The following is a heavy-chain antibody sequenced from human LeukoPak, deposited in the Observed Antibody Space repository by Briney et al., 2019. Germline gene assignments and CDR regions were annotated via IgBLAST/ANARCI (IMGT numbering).Heavy chain of an antibody. J-gene: IGHJ4*02. CDR2: IYYSGST. V-gene: IGHV4-59*01. Sequence: SETLSLTCTVSGGSISSYYWSWLRQPPGKGLEWIGYIYYSGSTNYNPSLKSRVTISVDTSKNQFSLKLSSVTAADTAVYYFARFRYSYGHGDYWGQGTLVTVSS. D-gene: IGHD5-18*01. CDR1: GGSISSYY. CDR3: ARFRYSYGHGDY.